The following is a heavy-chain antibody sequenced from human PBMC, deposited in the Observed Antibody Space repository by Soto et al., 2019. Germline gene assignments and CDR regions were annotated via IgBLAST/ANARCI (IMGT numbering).Heavy chain of an antibody. V-gene: IGHV4-59*01. CDR3: AEIVLVQAEDGIRDARAVSAFLLNRSSDL. D-gene: IGHD2-15*01. J-gene: IGHJ2*01. CDR2: IYYSGST. Sequence: GKGLEWIGYIYYSGSTNYNPSLKSRVTISVVTSKNQFSLKLSSVTAADTAVYYCAEIVLVQAEDGIRDARAVSAFLLNRSSDL.